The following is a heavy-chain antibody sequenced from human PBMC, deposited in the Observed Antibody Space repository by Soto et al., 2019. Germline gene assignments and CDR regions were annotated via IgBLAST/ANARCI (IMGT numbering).Heavy chain of an antibody. V-gene: IGHV4-59*01. CDR1: GGSISSYY. J-gene: IGHJ4*02. Sequence: SETLSLTCTVSGGSISSYYWSWIRQPPGKGLEWIGYIYYSGSTNYNPSLKSRVTISVDTSKNQFSLKLSSVTAADTAVYYCVRNVDSKLSFDYWGQGTLVTVSS. D-gene: IGHD3-16*02. CDR2: IYYSGST. CDR3: VRNVDSKLSFDY.